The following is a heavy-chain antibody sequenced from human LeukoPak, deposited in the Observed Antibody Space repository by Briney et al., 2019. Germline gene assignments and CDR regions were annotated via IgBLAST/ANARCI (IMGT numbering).Heavy chain of an antibody. J-gene: IGHJ2*01. Sequence: GGSLRLSCAASGFTFSSYWMSWVRQAPGKGLEWVANIKQDGSEKYYVDSVKGRFTISRDNAKNSLYLQMNSLRAEDTAVYYCATHLAPQLSYRYFDLWGRGTLVTVSS. V-gene: IGHV3-7*01. D-gene: IGHD2-2*01. CDR1: GFTFSSYW. CDR3: ATHLAPQLSYRYFDL. CDR2: IKQDGSEK.